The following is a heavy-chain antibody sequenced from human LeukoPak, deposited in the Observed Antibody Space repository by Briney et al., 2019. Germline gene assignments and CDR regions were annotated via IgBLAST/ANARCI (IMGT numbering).Heavy chain of an antibody. CDR2: IRSKAYGGTT. D-gene: IGHD4-23*01. J-gene: IGHJ4*02. CDR3: TRELRWYFDY. Sequence: GGPLRLSCAASGFTFRSYGMHWVRQAPGKGLEWVGFIRSKAYGGTTEYAASVKGRFTISRDDSKSIAYLQMNSLKTEDTAVYYCTRELRWYFDYWGQGTLVTVSS. CDR1: GFTFRSYG. V-gene: IGHV3-49*04.